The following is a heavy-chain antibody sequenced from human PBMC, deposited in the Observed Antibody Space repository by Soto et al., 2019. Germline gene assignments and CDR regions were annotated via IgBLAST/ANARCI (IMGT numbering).Heavy chain of an antibody. CDR2: ISGSSGTA. CDR1: GFTFSNYA. V-gene: IGHV3-23*01. Sequence: PGGSLRLSCAASGFTFSNYAMNWVRQAPGKGLEWVSTISGSSGTAYYADSVTGRFTISRDNAQNSLYLQMNSLRAEDTAVYYCARDSSGYDSRYYYYYMDVWGKGTTVTVSS. CDR3: ARDSSGYDSRYYYYYMDV. D-gene: IGHD5-12*01. J-gene: IGHJ6*03.